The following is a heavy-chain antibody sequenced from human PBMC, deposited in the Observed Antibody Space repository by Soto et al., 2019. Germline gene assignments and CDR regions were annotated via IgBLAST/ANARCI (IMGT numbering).Heavy chain of an antibody. Sequence: QVQLVQSGAEVKKPGASMKVSCKASGYSFTNYGTIWVRQAPGQGLEWVGWISGFNGDTTYAQKFQDRVTIPTETSTSTAYMELRSLRSDETAVYYCARAQYEIFRGSFAYWGRGTLVTVSS. CDR1: GYSFTNYG. D-gene: IGHD3-16*01. CDR2: ISGFNGDT. CDR3: ARAQYEIFRGSFAY. V-gene: IGHV1-18*04. J-gene: IGHJ4*02.